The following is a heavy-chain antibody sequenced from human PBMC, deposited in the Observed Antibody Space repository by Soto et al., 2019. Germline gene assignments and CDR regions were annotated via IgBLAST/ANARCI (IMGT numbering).Heavy chain of an antibody. J-gene: IGHJ4*02. CDR1: GGSINSVDYY. D-gene: IGHD3-22*01. CDR2: IYDSGKT. CDR3: ARDAYYYDSSGYYLLIDY. V-gene: IGHV4-30-4*01. Sequence: PSETLSLTCTVSGGSINSVDYYWSWIRQPPGKGLEWIGHIYDSGKTYNNPSLKSQVTISVDTSKNQFSLKLTSVTAADTAVYYCARDAYYYDSSGYYLLIDYWGQGTLVTVSS.